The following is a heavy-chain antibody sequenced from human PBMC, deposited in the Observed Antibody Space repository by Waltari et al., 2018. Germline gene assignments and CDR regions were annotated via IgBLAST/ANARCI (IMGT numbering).Heavy chain of an antibody. V-gene: IGHV1-2*06. Sequence: QVQLVQSGAEGKKPGDSVKVSCKASGDTCIDDYIHWVRQAPGQGPEWVGRINPKSGGTKYAQKFQGRVTMTRDTSINTAYMQLTSLTSDDTAIFYCAREVVRTTMVDPWGQGTLVTVSS. CDR1: GDTCIDDY. CDR2: INPKSGGT. J-gene: IGHJ5*02. D-gene: IGHD2-21*02. CDR3: AREVVRTTMVDP.